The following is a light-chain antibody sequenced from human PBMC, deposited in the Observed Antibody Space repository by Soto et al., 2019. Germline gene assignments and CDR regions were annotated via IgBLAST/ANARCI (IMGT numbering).Light chain of an antibody. J-gene: IGKJ4*01. CDR1: QSVSSN. CDR2: GTS. V-gene: IGKV3-15*01. Sequence: EIVMTQSPATLSVSPGERATLSCRASQSVSSNLAWYQQKPGQAPRLLIYGTSTRATGVPATFSGSGSGTEFTLTISSLQSEDFAVYYCQQYNNWPLTFGGWTKVEIK. CDR3: QQYNNWPLT.